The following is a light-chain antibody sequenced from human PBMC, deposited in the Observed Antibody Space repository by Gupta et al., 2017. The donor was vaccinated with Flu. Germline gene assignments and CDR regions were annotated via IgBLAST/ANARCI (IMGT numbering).Light chain of an antibody. CDR3: QQYNRWPPWT. V-gene: IGKV3-15*01. CDR1: QSVDDK. Sequence: EIVMTQSPATLSVSPGQTVTLSCRASQSVDDKLAWYQQKPGQPPRLLMYDISSRGYGIPARFRGSGYGTDFTLTITGRQSEDFAVYYCQQYNRWPPWTFGQGTRVEIK. J-gene: IGKJ1*01. CDR2: DIS.